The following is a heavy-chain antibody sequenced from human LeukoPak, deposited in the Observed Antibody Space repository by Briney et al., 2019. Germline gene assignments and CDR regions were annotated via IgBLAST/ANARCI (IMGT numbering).Heavy chain of an antibody. Sequence: ASVKVSCKVSGYTLTELSMHWVRQAPGKGLEWMGGFDPEDGETIYAQKFQGRVTMTEDTSTDTAYMELSSLRSEDTAVYYCATGGPNSGSYGGGAGYWGQGTLVTVSS. CDR1: GYTLTELS. CDR2: FDPEDGET. J-gene: IGHJ4*02. CDR3: ATGGPNSGSYGGGAGY. D-gene: IGHD1-26*01. V-gene: IGHV1-24*01.